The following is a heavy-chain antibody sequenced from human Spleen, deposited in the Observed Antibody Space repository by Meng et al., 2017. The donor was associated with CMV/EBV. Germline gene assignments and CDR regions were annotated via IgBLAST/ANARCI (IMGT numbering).Heavy chain of an antibody. CDR3: ARTLLRPRLYYYYGMDV. CDR1: GYTFTGYY. V-gene: IGHV1-2*02. D-gene: IGHD5-12*01. J-gene: IGHJ6*02. Sequence: ASVKVSCKASGYTFTGYYMHWVRQAPGQGLEWMGWINPNSGGTNYAQKFQGRVTMTRDTSISTAYMELSRLRSDDTAMYYCARTLLRPRLYYYYGMDVWGQGTTVTVSS. CDR2: INPNSGGT.